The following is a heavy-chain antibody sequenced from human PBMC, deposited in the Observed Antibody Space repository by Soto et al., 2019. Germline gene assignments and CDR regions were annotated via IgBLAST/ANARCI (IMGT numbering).Heavy chain of an antibody. CDR3: ARERTVAGNDY. J-gene: IGHJ4*02. Sequence: QVQLVQSGAEVKKPGASVKVSCKASGYTFTSYDINWVRQATGQGLEWMGWMNPNSGNTGYAQKFQGRVTMTRNTSLRTAYGELSSLRSEETAVYYCARERTVAGNDYWGQGTLVTVSS. V-gene: IGHV1-8*01. D-gene: IGHD6-19*01. CDR2: MNPNSGNT. CDR1: GYTFTSYD.